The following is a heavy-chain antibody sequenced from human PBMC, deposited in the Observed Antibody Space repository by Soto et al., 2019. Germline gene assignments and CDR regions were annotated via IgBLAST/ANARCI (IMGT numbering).Heavy chain of an antibody. V-gene: IGHV1-69*06. J-gene: IGHJ4*02. CDR2: IRPIFRRA. CDR1: GCTFNNYA. D-gene: IGHD1-26*01. Sequence: SVKVSCKVSGCTFNNYAVSWVRQAPGQGLKWMGVIRPIFRRADYAQEFQGRATITADKSTTTFYMELSSLRSGDTAIYYCARAEVGATTRIDSWGQGTLVTVSS. CDR3: ARAEVGATTRIDS.